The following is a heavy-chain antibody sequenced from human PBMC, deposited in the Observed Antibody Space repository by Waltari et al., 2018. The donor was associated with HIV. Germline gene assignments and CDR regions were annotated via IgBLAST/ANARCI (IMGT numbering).Heavy chain of an antibody. CDR3: ARTNYYDY. J-gene: IGHJ4*02. CDR2: NNSNGGTT. CDR1: GLTCSTEG. V-gene: IGHV3-64*01. D-gene: IGHD2-8*01. Sequence: EVHLVQSGGGLVQPGESLRLSCEASGLTCSTEGMNWVRQAPGRGLEYVAGNNSNGGTTCYANSVKGRFTISRDNSKNTLYLQMGSLRAEDTAVYYCARTNYYDYWGQGALVTVSS.